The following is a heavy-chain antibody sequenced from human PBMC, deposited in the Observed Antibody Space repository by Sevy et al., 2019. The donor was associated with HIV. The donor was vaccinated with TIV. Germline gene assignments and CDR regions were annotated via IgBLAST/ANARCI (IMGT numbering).Heavy chain of an antibody. CDR3: ARDSTTRPRVLDY. J-gene: IGHJ4*02. D-gene: IGHD1-1*01. V-gene: IGHV4-59*01. CDR1: GGSISSYF. Sequence: SETLSLTCSVSGGSISSYFWTWVRQSPGKGLEWIGNIYFTGNTDYNASLKSRVTLSLDTSKSQFSLTLNSVTAADTAIYFCARDSTTRPRVLDYWGQGTLVTVSS. CDR2: IYFTGNT.